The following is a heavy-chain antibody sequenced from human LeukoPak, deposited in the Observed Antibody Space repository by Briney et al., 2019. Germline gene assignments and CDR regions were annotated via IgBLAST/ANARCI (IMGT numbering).Heavy chain of an antibody. CDR3: ARGRSRGDWFDP. Sequence: PSQTLSLTCTVSGGSISSGGYSWSWIRQPPGKGLEWIGYIYHSGSTYYNPSLKSRVTISVDRSKNQFSLKLSSVTAADTAVYYCARGRSRGDWFDPWGQGTLVTVSS. V-gene: IGHV4-30-2*01. D-gene: IGHD3-10*01. CDR1: GGSISSGGYS. J-gene: IGHJ5*02. CDR2: IYHSGST.